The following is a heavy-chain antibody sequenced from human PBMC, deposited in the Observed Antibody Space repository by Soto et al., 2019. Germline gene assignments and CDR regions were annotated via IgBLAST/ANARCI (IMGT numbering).Heavy chain of an antibody. J-gene: IGHJ4*02. D-gene: IGHD6-13*01. CDR3: ARLQAAVPHY. CDR1: GDSISGSPYF. CDR2: IFYDGYT. Sequence: QVQLQESGPGLVMPSETLSLTCTVSGDSISGSPYFWGWIRQPPGKRLEWIGSIFYDGYTLYTPPLKSRVPISVDTAKNQFSLKLTSVAAADTAIYFCARLQAAVPHYWGQGILVTVSS. V-gene: IGHV4-39*01.